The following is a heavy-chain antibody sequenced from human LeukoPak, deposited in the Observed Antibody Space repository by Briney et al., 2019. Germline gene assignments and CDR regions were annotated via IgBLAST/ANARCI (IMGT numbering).Heavy chain of an antibody. D-gene: IGHD2-2*01. J-gene: IGHJ4*02. V-gene: IGHV1-58*02. CDR3: ARGSCTSTSCYSKGIDY. Sequence: ASVKVSCKASGFTFTSSAMQWVRQARGQRLEWIGRIVVGSGNTNYAQKFQERVTITRDMSTSTAYMELSSLRSDDTAVYYCARGSCTSTSCYSKGIDYWGQGTLVTVSS. CDR2: IVVGSGNT. CDR1: GFTFTSSA.